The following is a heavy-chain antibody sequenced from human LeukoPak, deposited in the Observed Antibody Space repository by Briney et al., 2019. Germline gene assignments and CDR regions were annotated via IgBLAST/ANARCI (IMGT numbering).Heavy chain of an antibody. J-gene: IGHJ5*02. Sequence: GRSLRLSCAASGFTFSSYAMHWVRQAPGKGLEWVAVISYDGSNKYYADSVKGRFTISRDNSKNTLYLQMNSLRAEDTAVYYCATEGGGNRNWFDPWGQGTLVTVSS. V-gene: IGHV3-30*04. CDR1: GFTFSSYA. D-gene: IGHD1-14*01. CDR3: ATEGGGNRNWFDP. CDR2: ISYDGSNK.